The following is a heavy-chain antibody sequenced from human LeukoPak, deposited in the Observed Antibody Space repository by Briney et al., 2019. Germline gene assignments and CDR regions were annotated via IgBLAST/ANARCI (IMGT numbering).Heavy chain of an antibody. V-gene: IGHV3-53*01. CDR2: IYSDNT. D-gene: IGHD3-22*01. Sequence: PGGSLRLSCTVSGFTVSSNSMSWVRQAPGKGLEWVSFIYSDNTHYSDSVKGRFTISRDNSKNTLYLQMNSLRAEDTAVYYCARDLHYYDSSGYSVWGQGTLVTVSS. J-gene: IGHJ4*02. CDR3: ARDLHYYDSSGYSV. CDR1: GFTVSSNS.